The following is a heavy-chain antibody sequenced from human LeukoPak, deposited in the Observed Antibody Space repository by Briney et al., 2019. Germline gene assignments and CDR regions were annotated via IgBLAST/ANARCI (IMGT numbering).Heavy chain of an antibody. Sequence: SQTLSLTCTVSGGSISSGSYYWSWIRQPAGKGLEWIGRIYTSGSTNYNPALKSRVTISVDTSKNQFSLKLSSVTAADTAVYYCARSFQDQLLLNNWFDPWGQRTLVTVSS. J-gene: IGHJ5*02. CDR3: ARSFQDQLLLNNWFDP. D-gene: IGHD2-2*01. CDR1: GGSISSGSYY. V-gene: IGHV4-61*02. CDR2: IYTSGST.